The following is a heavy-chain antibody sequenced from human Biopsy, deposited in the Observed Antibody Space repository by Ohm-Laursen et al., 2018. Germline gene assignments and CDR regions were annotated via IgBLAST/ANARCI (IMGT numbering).Heavy chain of an antibody. CDR3: AKGQDLRGGAEYFQH. CDR1: GYTFTGQY. D-gene: IGHD2-15*01. J-gene: IGHJ1*01. Sequence: ASVKVSCKASGYTFTGQYLHWVRQVPGQGLEWMGLINPHSGTTKFAQDFQGRVTMTRDTSITTVYMELRRLRSDDTAVYYCAKGQDLRGGAEYFQHWGQGALVTVSS. CDR2: INPHSGTT. V-gene: IGHV1-2*02.